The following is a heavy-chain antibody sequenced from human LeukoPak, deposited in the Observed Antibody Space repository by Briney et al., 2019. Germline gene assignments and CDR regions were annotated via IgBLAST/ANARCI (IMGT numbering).Heavy chain of an antibody. Sequence: SETLSLTCAVSGDSISSGYYWGWIRQPPGKGLEWLGSIYHSGSTYYNPSLKSRVTISVDTSKNQFSLKLSSVTAADTAVYYCARDPAAAGTDYWGQGTLVTVSS. CDR2: IYHSGST. V-gene: IGHV4-38-2*02. J-gene: IGHJ4*01. CDR3: ARDPAAAGTDY. CDR1: GDSISSGYY. D-gene: IGHD6-13*01.